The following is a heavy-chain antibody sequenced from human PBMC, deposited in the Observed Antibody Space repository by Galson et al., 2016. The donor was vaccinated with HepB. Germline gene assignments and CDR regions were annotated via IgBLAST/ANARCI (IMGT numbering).Heavy chain of an antibody. CDR1: GFSVSRNY. CDR3: ARDIYEGAMDV. D-gene: IGHD5/OR15-5a*01. CDR2: IYSDGRT. Sequence: SLRLSCAASGFSVSRNYMTWVCQAPGKGLEWVSSIYSDGRTYYADSVKGRFTISRDNSKNPLFLQMNGLRADDTAVYYCARDIYEGAMDVWGKGTTVTVSS. V-gene: IGHV3-53*01. J-gene: IGHJ6*03.